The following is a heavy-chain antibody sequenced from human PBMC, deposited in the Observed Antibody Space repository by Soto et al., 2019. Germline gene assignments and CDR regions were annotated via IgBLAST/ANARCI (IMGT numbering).Heavy chain of an antibody. CDR2: IWYDGSNK. CDR3: ARDLSGSLYGMDV. Sequence: QVQLVESGGGVVQPGRSLRLSCAASGFTFSSYGMHWVRQAPGKGLEWVAVIWYDGSNKYYADSVKGRFTISRDNSKNTLYLQMNSLRAEDTAVYYCARDLSGSLYGMDVWGQGTTVTFSS. V-gene: IGHV3-33*01. CDR1: GFTFSSYG. D-gene: IGHD5-12*01. J-gene: IGHJ6*02.